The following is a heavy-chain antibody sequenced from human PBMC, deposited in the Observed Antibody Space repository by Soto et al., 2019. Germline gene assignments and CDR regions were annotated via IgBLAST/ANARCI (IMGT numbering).Heavy chain of an antibody. D-gene: IGHD6-19*01. V-gene: IGHV3-21*01. CDR1: GFTFSSYS. J-gene: IGHJ6*02. Sequence: GSLRLSCAASGFTFSSYSMNWVRQAPGKGLEWVSSISSSSSYIYYADSVKGRFTISRDNAKNSLYLQMNSLRAEDTAVYYCARRGSGYYYYGMDVWGQGTTVTVSS. CDR3: ARRGSGYYYYGMDV. CDR2: ISSSSSYI.